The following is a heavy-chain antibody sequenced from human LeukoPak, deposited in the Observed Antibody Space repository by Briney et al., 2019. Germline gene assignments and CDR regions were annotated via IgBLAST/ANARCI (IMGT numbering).Heavy chain of an antibody. CDR3: TTDGGIMGAT. CDR2: IKNRADGGTT. CDR1: GFTFSSYA. J-gene: IGHJ5*02. Sequence: GGSLRLSCAASGFTFSSYAMHWVRQAPGKGLEWVGRIKNRADGGTTDYAAPVKGRFTISRDDSKNTLHLQMSSLKTEDTAVYYCTTDGGIMGATWGQGTLVTVSS. D-gene: IGHD1-26*01. V-gene: IGHV3-15*01.